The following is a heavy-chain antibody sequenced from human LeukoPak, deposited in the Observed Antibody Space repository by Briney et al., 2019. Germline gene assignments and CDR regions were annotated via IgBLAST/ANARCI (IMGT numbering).Heavy chain of an antibody. J-gene: IGHJ6*02. V-gene: IGHV4-4*02. CDR2: IYHSGST. CDR3: ARENYSNYHTYYYYYGMDV. Sequence: PSGTLSLTCAVSGASISSSNWWSWVRQPPGKGPEWIGEIYHSGSTNYNPSLKSRVTISVDKSKNQFSLKLSSVTAADTAVYYCARENYSNYHTYYYYYGMDVWGQGTTVTVSS. D-gene: IGHD4-11*01. CDR1: GASISSSNW.